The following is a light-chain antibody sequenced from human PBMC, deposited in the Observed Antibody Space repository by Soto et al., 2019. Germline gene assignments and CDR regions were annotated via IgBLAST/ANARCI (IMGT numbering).Light chain of an antibody. V-gene: IGLV8-61*01. CDR3: VLFMSSGWV. CDR2: STN. CDR1: SGSVSASSY. J-gene: IGLJ3*02. Sequence: QTVVTQAPSLSVSPGGTVTLTCGLSSGSVSASSYPSWYQQTPGQAPRTVIYSTNTRSSGVPDRFSGSSLGNRAALTITGAQADDESEDYCVLFMSSGWVFGGGTQLTVL.